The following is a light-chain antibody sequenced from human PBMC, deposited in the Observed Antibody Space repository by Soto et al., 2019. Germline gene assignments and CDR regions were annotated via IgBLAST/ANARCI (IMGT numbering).Light chain of an antibody. Sequence: QSALTQPASVSGSPGQSITISCTGTSSDVGGYNYVSWYQQHPGKAPKLMIYDVSNRPSGVSNRFSGSKSGNTASLTISGLQDEDEADYYCSSYTSSSTLVVFGGGTKLPVL. V-gene: IGLV2-14*01. CDR3: SSYTSSSTLVV. CDR1: SSDVGGYNY. CDR2: DVS. J-gene: IGLJ2*01.